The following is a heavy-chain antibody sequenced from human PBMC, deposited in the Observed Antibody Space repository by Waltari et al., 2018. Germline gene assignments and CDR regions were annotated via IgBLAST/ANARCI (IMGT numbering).Heavy chain of an antibody. CDR1: GDSLSSSSYS. V-gene: IGHV4-39*01. CDR2: IYYSGST. Sequence: QLQLQESGPRLVKPSEPLSLTCTVAGDSLSSSSYSWGWLRQPPGKGLEWIGSIYYSGSTFYNQSLKSRLTMAVDTSKNQFSLKLTAVTAADTAVYYCARRPHEFWSAETITAHYFDSWGQGTLVTVSS. CDR3: ARRPHEFWSAETITAHYFDS. J-gene: IGHJ4*02. D-gene: IGHD3-3*01.